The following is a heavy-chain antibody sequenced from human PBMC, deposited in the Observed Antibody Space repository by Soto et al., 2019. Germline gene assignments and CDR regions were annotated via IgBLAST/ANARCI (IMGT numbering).Heavy chain of an antibody. V-gene: IGHV4-39*01. J-gene: IGHJ5*02. CDR1: GGSISTSRSY. Sequence: SETLSLTCNVSGGSISTSRSYWAWIRQPPGKGLEWLGNIFYSGSTYYNPSLASRVVISIDTSRNQFSLRLKSLTAADRAVYFCARGVTVFGLVSRFWFDPWGQGTVVTVSS. CDR2: IFYSGST. D-gene: IGHD3-3*01. CDR3: ARGVTVFGLVSRFWFDP.